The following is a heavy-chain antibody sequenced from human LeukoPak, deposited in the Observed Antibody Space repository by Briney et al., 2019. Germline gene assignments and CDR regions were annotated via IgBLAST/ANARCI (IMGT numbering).Heavy chain of an antibody. D-gene: IGHD3-10*01. V-gene: IGHV1-69*04. J-gene: IGHJ5*02. Sequence: SVKVSCKASGGTFSSYAISWVQQAPGQGLEWMGRIIPILGIANYAQKFQGRVTITADRSTSTAYMELSSLRSEDTAVYYCARSITMVRGADINWFDPWGQGTLVTVSS. CDR3: ARSITMVRGADINWFDP. CDR2: IIPILGIA. CDR1: GGTFSSYA.